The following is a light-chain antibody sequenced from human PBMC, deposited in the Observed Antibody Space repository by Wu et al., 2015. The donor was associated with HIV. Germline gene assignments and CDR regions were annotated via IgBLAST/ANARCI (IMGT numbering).Light chain of an antibody. CDR3: QEYGDAPFT. V-gene: IGKV3-20*01. J-gene: IGKJ3*01. CDR1: QSISSSY. Sequence: EIVLTQSPGTLSLSTGERATLSCRANQSISSSYLAWYQQKPGQAPRLLIYGASSRATGIPDRFSGSGSGTDFTLTISRLEPEDFAVYYCQEYGDAPFTLGPGTKVDIK. CDR2: GAS.